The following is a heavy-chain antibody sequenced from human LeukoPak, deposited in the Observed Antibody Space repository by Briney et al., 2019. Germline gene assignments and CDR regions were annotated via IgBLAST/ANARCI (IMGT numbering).Heavy chain of an antibody. V-gene: IGHV3-23*01. Sequence: GGSLRLSCSASGFTFSSYAINWVRQAPGKGLEWVSAIGSNGGSTYYADSVKGRFTISRDNSKNTLYLQMNSLRAEDTAVYYCAKDRSGWRDAFDIWGQGTMVTVSS. CDR1: GFTFSSYA. J-gene: IGHJ3*02. CDR2: IGSNGGST. CDR3: AKDRSGWRDAFDI. D-gene: IGHD6-19*01.